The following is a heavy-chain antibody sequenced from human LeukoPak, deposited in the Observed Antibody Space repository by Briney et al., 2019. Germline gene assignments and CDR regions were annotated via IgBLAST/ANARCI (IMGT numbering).Heavy chain of an antibody. J-gene: IGHJ5*02. CDR2: ISGSGGST. CDR3: AKDWGSSGWYNYFDP. CDR1: GFTFSSYA. Sequence: PGGSLRLSCAASGFTFSSYAMSWVRQAPGKGLEWVSAISGSGGSTYYADSVKGRFTISRDNSKNTLYLQMDSLRTEDTAVYYCAKDWGSSGWYNYFDPWGQGTLVTVSS. V-gene: IGHV3-23*01. D-gene: IGHD6-19*01.